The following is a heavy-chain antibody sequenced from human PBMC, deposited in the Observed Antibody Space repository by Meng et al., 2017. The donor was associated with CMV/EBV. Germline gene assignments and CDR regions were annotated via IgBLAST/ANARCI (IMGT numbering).Heavy chain of an antibody. V-gene: IGHV3-7*01. CDR3: ARDLLPGYYYGMDV. CDR2: IKQDGSEK. Sequence: GESLKISCAASGFTFSDYYMSWIRQAPGKGLEWVANIKQDGSEKYYVDSVKGRFTISSDNAKNSLYLQMNSLRAEDTAVYYCARDLLPGYYYGMDVWGQGTTVTVSS. D-gene: IGHD3-10*01. J-gene: IGHJ6*02. CDR1: GFTFSDYY.